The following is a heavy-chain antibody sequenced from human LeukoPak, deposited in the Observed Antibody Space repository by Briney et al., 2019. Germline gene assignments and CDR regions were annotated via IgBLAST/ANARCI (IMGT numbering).Heavy chain of an antibody. CDR3: AKSASRITIFGVLNP. D-gene: IGHD3-3*01. Sequence: PGGSLRLSCAASGYTLSIFAMSWVRQAPEKGREWGSVITGSGSSTYYADSVKGRFTISRDNSKNTLYLQMNSLRAEDTAVYYCAKSASRITIFGVLNPWGQGTLVTVSS. V-gene: IGHV3-23*01. CDR2: ITGSGSST. J-gene: IGHJ5*02. CDR1: GYTLSIFA.